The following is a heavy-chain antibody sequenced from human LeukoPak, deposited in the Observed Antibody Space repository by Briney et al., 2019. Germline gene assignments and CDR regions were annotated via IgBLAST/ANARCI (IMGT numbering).Heavy chain of an antibody. J-gene: IGHJ4*02. CDR2: ISGSGGST. CDR1: GFTFSSYA. D-gene: IGHD3-22*01. CDR3: ANPLTYYYDSRGQGDY. V-gene: IGHV3-23*01. Sequence: GGSLRLSCAASGFTFSSYAMSWVRQAPGKGLEWVSAISGSGGSTYYADSVKGRFTISRDNSKNTLYLQINSLRAEDTAVYYCANPLTYYYDSRGQGDYWGQGTLVTVSS.